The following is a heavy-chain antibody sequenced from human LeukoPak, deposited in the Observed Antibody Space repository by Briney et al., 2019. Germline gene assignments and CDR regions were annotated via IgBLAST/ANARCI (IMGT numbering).Heavy chain of an antibody. Sequence: SETLSLTCTVSGGSISSGGYYWSWIRQHPGKGLEWIGYIYYSGSTNYNPSLKSRVTISVDTSKNQFSLKLSSVTAADTAVYYCARVDSSGWYGWFDPWGQGTLVTVSS. CDR1: GGSISSGGYY. J-gene: IGHJ5*02. CDR3: ARVDSSGWYGWFDP. V-gene: IGHV4-61*08. CDR2: IYYSGST. D-gene: IGHD6-19*01.